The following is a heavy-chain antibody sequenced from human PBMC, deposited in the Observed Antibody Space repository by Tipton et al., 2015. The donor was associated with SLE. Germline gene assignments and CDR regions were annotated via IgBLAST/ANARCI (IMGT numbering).Heavy chain of an antibody. CDR3: AKDRTVYYSNYIGADY. CDR2: IRYDGSNK. CDR1: GFIFSNYD. Sequence: GSLRLSCAAFGFIFSNYDMQWVRQAPGKGLEWVTFIRYDGSNKYYADAVQGRFTISRDNSKNTLFLQLNSLRAEDTAVYFCAKDRTVYYSNYIGADYWGQGTLVTVSS. D-gene: IGHD4-11*01. J-gene: IGHJ4*02. V-gene: IGHV3-30*02.